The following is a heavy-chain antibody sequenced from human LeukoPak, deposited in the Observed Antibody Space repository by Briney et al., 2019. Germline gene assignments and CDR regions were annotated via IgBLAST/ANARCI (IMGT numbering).Heavy chain of an antibody. D-gene: IGHD3-22*01. CDR2: ITSSGAAT. CDR3: AKDRPNYYGSNGHYYRLNGDC. Sequence: GGSLRLSCAASGFTFSSYAMSWVRQAPGKGLEWVSSITSSGAATYYADSVKGRFTISRDNSDNTLYLQMNSLRAEDTAVYYCAKDRPNYYGSNGHYYRLNGDCWGQGTLVTVSS. CDR1: GFTFSSYA. J-gene: IGHJ4*02. V-gene: IGHV3-23*01.